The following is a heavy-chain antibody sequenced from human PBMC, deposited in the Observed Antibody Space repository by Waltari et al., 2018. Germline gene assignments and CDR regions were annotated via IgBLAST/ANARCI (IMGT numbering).Heavy chain of an antibody. D-gene: IGHD5-12*01. V-gene: IGHV1-2*06. Sequence: QVQLVQSGAEVKKPGASVKVSCKASGYTFTGYYLHWVRQAPGQGVGRMGRINPIRGGTNYAQKVQGRGTRTRDTSISTAYMGLSRLRSDDTAVYYCARAVLVAELDYWGQGTLVTVSS. CDR2: INPIRGGT. J-gene: IGHJ4*02. CDR3: ARAVLVAELDY. CDR1: GYTFTGYY.